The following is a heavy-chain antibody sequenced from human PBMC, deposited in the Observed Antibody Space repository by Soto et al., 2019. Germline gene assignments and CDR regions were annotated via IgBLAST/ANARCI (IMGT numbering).Heavy chain of an antibody. Sequence: PGESRKISCKGSGYSFTSYWIGWVRQMPGKGLEWMGIIYPGDSDTRYSPSFQGQVTISADKSISTAYLQWSSLKASDTAMYYCARQGGFCNYGRIIGIFDFCGQGTLLTLSS. CDR3: ARQGGFCNYGRIIGIFDF. J-gene: IGHJ4*02. D-gene: IGHD4-4*01. CDR1: GYSFTSYW. CDR2: IYPGDSDT. V-gene: IGHV5-51*01.